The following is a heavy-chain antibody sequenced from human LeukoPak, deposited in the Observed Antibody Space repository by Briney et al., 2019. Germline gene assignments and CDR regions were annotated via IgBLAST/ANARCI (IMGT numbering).Heavy chain of an antibody. CDR2: INPSGGST. Sequence: ASVTVSCTASGYTFTSYYMHWVRQAPGQGLEWMGIINPSGGSTSYAQKFQGRVTMTRDTSTSTVYMELSSLRSEDTAVYYCARDGVPADADYWGQGTLVTVSS. CDR3: ARDGVPADADY. J-gene: IGHJ4*02. V-gene: IGHV1-46*01. D-gene: IGHD2-2*01. CDR1: GYTFTSYY.